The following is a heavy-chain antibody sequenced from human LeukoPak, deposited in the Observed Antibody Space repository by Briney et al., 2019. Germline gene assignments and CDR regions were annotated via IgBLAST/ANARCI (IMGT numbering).Heavy chain of an antibody. CDR3: ASSTQYSGDAFDI. Sequence: SETLSLTYTVSGGSISSGGYYWSWIRQHPGKGLEWIGYIYYSGSTYYNPSLKSRVTISVDTSKNQFSLKLSSVTAADTAVYYCASSTQYSGDAFDIWGQGTMVTVSS. V-gene: IGHV4-31*03. CDR2: IYYSGST. CDR1: GGSISSGGYY. D-gene: IGHD1-26*01. J-gene: IGHJ3*02.